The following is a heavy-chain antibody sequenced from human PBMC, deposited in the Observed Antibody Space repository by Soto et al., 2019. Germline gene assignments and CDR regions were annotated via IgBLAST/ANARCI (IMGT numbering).Heavy chain of an antibody. CDR1: GYTLAELS. Sequence: ASVKVSCKVSGYTLAELSMHWVRQAPGKGLEWMGGFDPEDGGTIYAQKFQGRVTMTEDTSTDTAYMELSSQRSEDTAVYYCATPTGAYYYGMDVWGQGTTVTVSS. CDR2: FDPEDGGT. D-gene: IGHD7-27*01. CDR3: ATPTGAYYYGMDV. J-gene: IGHJ6*02. V-gene: IGHV1-24*01.